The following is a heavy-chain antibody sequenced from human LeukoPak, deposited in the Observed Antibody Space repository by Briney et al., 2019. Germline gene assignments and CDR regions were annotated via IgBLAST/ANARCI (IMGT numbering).Heavy chain of an antibody. CDR3: ARRSLPQYYYDSSGYRTPAFDI. Sequence: GGSLRLSCAASGFSFSSYGMHWVRQAPGKGLEWVAFIRYEGSNKYYADSVKGRFTISRDNAKNSLYLQMNSLRAEDTAVYYCARRSLPQYYYDSSGYRTPAFDIWGQGTMVTVSS. CDR2: IRYEGSNK. CDR1: GFSFSSYG. J-gene: IGHJ3*02. V-gene: IGHV3-30*02. D-gene: IGHD3-22*01.